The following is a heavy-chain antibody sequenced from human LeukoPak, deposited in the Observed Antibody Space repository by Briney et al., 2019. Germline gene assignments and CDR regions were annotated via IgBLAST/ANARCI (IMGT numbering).Heavy chain of an antibody. CDR3: ARGYSSGWYFLGSSVWDY. CDR1: GGSFSGYY. Sequence: SETLSLTCAVYGGSFSGYYWSWIRQPPGKGLEWIGEINHSGSTNYNPSLKSRVTISVDTSKNQFALKLSSVPAADTAVYYCARGYSSGWYFLGSSVWDYWGQGTLVTVSS. V-gene: IGHV4-34*01. D-gene: IGHD6-19*01. J-gene: IGHJ4*02. CDR2: INHSGST.